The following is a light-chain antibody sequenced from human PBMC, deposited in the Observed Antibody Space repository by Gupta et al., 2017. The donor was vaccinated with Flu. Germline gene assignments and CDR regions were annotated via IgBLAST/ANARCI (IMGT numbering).Light chain of an antibody. CDR3: AAWDDDLDGYV. V-gene: IGLV1-44*01. CDR1: ISNIGTNP. Sequence: QTVLPPPPSASAPPGQMFTIAFSGSISNIGTNPVNWYQQLPGTAPKLLIFGHNQRPSGVTERFSGSNSGTSASLAISGLQSEDEADYDCAAWDDDLDGYVFGTGTKVTVL. J-gene: IGLJ1*01. CDR2: GHN.